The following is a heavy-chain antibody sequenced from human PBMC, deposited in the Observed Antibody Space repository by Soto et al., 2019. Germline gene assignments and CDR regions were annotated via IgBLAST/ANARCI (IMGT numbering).Heavy chain of an antibody. CDR1: GFMFSSYV. V-gene: IGHV3-23*01. J-gene: IGHJ4*02. Sequence: EVQLLESGGGLVQPGGSLRLSCAASGFMFSSYVMSWVRQAPGKGLEWVSGVSGSGSRTYYADSVKGRFSISRDNSRNTLYLQLNSLRAEDTAVYYCAVLTTVTDAEYWGQGTLVTVPS. CDR3: AVLTTVTDAEY. D-gene: IGHD4-17*01. CDR2: VSGSGSRT.